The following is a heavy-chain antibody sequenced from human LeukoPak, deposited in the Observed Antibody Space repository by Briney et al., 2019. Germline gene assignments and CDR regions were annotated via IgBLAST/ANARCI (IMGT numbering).Heavy chain of an antibody. D-gene: IGHD3-10*01. CDR2: INPNSGGT. V-gene: IGHV1-2*02. Sequence: ASVKVSCKASGYTFTGYYMHWVRQAPGQGLEWMGWINPNSGGTNYAQKFQGRVTMTRDTSISTAYMELSRLRSDDTAVYYCARDSTMVRGPNSVYYHYGMDVWGQGTTVTVSS. CDR1: GYTFTGYY. J-gene: IGHJ6*02. CDR3: ARDSTMVRGPNSVYYHYGMDV.